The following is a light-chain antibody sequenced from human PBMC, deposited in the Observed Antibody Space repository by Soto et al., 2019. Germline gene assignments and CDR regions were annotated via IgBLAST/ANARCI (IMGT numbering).Light chain of an antibody. J-gene: IGKJ4*01. CDR3: QQRKVWPPLT. CDR1: QNVDIY. Sequence: EIVLTQFPATLSLSPGERATLSCRASQNVDIYLAWYQQKPGQAPSLLIYDASNRATGIPARFSGSGSGTDFTLTISSLEPEDFAVYYCQQRKVWPPLTFGGGTRVDIK. V-gene: IGKV3-11*01. CDR2: DAS.